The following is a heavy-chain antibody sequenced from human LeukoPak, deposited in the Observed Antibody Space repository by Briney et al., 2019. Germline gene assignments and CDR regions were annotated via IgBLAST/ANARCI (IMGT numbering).Heavy chain of an antibody. Sequence: SVKVSCKATGGTFSSYAISWVRQAPGQGLEWMGGIIPIFGTANYAQKFQGRVTITADESTSTAYMELSSLRSEDTAVYYCAREAQYYDILTGYYRWFDPWGQEPWSPSPQ. V-gene: IGHV1-69*13. CDR3: AREAQYYDILTGYYRWFDP. D-gene: IGHD3-9*01. CDR1: GGTFSSYA. J-gene: IGHJ5*02. CDR2: IIPIFGTA.